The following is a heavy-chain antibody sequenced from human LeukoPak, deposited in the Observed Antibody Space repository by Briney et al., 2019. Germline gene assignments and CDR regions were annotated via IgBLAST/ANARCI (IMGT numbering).Heavy chain of an antibody. CDR2: NNHSGST. J-gene: IGHJ4*02. CDR1: GGSFSGYY. Sequence: SETLSLTCAVYGGSFSGYYWSWIRQPPGKGLEWIGENNHSGSTNYNPSLKSRVTISVDTSKNQFSLKLSSVTAADTAVYYCARVVAAAEIPNFDYWGQGTLVTVSS. D-gene: IGHD6-13*01. V-gene: IGHV4-34*01. CDR3: ARVVAAAEIPNFDY.